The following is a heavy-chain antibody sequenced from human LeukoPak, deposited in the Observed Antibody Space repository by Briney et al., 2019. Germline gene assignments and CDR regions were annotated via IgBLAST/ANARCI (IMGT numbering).Heavy chain of an antibody. Sequence: GGSLRLSCAAAGFSLNNYAMNWVRQAPGKGLEWVSIIIGSSGSTFYADSVKGRFTISRDNSKNTLYLQLNSLRLEDTAVYYCAKGGYDYIEVAYFDFWGQGTLVTVSS. CDR3: AKGGYDYIEVAYFDF. D-gene: IGHD5-12*01. J-gene: IGHJ4*02. CDR1: GFSLNNYA. V-gene: IGHV3-23*01. CDR2: IIGSSGST.